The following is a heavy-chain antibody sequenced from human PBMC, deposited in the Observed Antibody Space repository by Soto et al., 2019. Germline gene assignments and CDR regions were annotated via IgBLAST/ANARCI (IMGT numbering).Heavy chain of an antibody. Sequence: SETLSLTCAVYGGSFSGYYWSWIRQPPGKGLEWIGEINHSGSTNYNPSLKSRVTISVDTSKNQFSLKLSSVTAADTAVYYCARGKPILEWLLSHASRWYDFDYWGQGTLVTVSS. CDR3: ARGKPILEWLLSHASRWYDFDY. V-gene: IGHV4-34*01. J-gene: IGHJ4*02. D-gene: IGHD3-3*01. CDR2: INHSGST. CDR1: GGSFSGYY.